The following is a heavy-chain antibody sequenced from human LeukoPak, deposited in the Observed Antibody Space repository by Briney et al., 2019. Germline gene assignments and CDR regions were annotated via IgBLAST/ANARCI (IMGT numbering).Heavy chain of an antibody. CDR3: AKAVSYGDYSPYFDY. V-gene: IGHV3-30*18. CDR1: GFTFSSYG. D-gene: IGHD4-17*01. CDR2: ISYDGSNK. J-gene: IGHJ4*02. Sequence: PGGSLRLSCAASGFTFSSYGMHWVRQAPGKGLEWVAVISYDGSNKYYADSVKGRFTISRDNSKNTLYLQMNSLRAEDTAVYYCAKAVSYGDYSPYFDYWGQGTLVTVSS.